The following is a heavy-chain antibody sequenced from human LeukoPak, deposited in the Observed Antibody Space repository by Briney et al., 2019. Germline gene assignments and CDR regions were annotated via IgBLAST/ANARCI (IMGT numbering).Heavy chain of an antibody. J-gene: IGHJ6*03. V-gene: IGHV3-21*01. D-gene: IGHD1-26*01. CDR3: ARDPYSGGYGDYYYYYMDV. CDR1: GFTFSSYN. CDR2: ITSNSTYI. Sequence: GGSLRLSCAASGFTFSSYNMNWVRQAPGKGLEWVSSITSNSTYIYYADSVKGRFTISRDNAKNSLYLQMNSLRAEDTAVYYCARDPYSGGYGDYYYYYMDVWGKGTTVTISS.